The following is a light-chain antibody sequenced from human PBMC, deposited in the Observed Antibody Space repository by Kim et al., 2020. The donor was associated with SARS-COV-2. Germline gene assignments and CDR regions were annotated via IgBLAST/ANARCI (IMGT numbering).Light chain of an antibody. CDR1: QSVNNK. Sequence: EIVMTQSPATLSVSPGERATLSCRASQSVNNKLAWYQQKPGQAPRLLIYSASTRATGIPARFSGSGSATEFTLTISSLQSEDFAVYYCQQYNKWPPFTFGGGTKVEIK. J-gene: IGKJ4*01. CDR3: QQYNKWPPFT. V-gene: IGKV3-15*01. CDR2: SAS.